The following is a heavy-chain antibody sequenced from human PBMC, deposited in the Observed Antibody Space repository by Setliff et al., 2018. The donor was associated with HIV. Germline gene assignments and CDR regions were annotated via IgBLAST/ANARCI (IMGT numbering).Heavy chain of an antibody. CDR2: INPYSGGT. CDR3: VREVRAAYKGPLWFGQSDPRPDTFDT. D-gene: IGHD3-10*01. Sequence: ASVKVSCKASGYTFTAHYIHWVRQAPGQGLEWMGWINPYSGGTNYAQNFQGWVTMTRDTSITTAYMELSRLTSDDTALYFCVREVRAAYKGPLWFGQSDPRPDTFDTWGQGTMVTVSS. J-gene: IGHJ3*02. V-gene: IGHV1-2*04. CDR1: GYTFTAHY.